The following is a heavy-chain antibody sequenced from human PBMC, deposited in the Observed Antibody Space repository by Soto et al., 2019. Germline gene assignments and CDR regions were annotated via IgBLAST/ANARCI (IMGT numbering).Heavy chain of an antibody. D-gene: IGHD6-19*01. V-gene: IGHV4-61*01. J-gene: IGHJ5*02. CDR1: GGSVSSGSYY. Sequence: SETLSLTCTVSGGSVSSGSYYWSWIRQPPGKGLEWIGYIYYSGITNYNPYFKSRVTISVDTSKNQFSLKLSSVTAADTAVYYCARDSGLGNWFDPWGQGTLVAVSS. CDR3: ARDSGLGNWFDP. CDR2: IYYSGIT.